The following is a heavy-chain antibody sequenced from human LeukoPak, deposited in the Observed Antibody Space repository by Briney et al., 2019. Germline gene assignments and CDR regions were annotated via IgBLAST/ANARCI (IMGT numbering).Heavy chain of an antibody. CDR3: ARENSGSYGAFDY. Sequence: PGGSLRLSCAASGFTFSSYSMNWVRQAPGKGLEWVSSISSSSSYIYYADSVKGRFTISRDNAKNSLYLQMNSLRAEDTAVYYCARENSGSYGAFDYWGQGTLVTVPS. D-gene: IGHD1-26*01. V-gene: IGHV3-21*04. CDR1: GFTFSSYS. CDR2: ISSSSSYI. J-gene: IGHJ4*02.